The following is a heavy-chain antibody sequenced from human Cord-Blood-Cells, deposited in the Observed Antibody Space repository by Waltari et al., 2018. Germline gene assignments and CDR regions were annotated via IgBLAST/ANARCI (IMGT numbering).Heavy chain of an antibody. CDR3: ARAAAAGFDY. D-gene: IGHD6-13*01. Sequence: QVQLVESGRGGVGPGRFLPLSCALSAIPSSLFPRSWVRQAPGKGLEWVAVISYDGSNKCYADSVNGRFTISRDKSKNTLYLQMNSLRAEDTAVYYCARAAAAGFDYWGQGTLVTVSS. CDR2: ISYDGSNK. J-gene: IGHJ4*02. V-gene: IGHV3-30*04. CDR1: AIPSSLFP.